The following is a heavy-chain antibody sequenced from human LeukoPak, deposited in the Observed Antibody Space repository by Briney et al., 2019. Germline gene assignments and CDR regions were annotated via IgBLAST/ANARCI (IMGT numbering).Heavy chain of an antibody. V-gene: IGHV3-7*01. D-gene: IGHD6-6*01. CDR2: IKQDGSEK. Sequence: GGSLRLSCAASGFTFSSYWMSWVRQAPGKGLEWVANIKQDGSEKYFVDSVKGRFTFSRDNAENSLYLQMNSLRAEDTAVYYCARDRGFEYSDTGSFDSWGQGTLVTVSS. J-gene: IGHJ5*01. CDR1: GFTFSSYW. CDR3: ARDRGFEYSDTGSFDS.